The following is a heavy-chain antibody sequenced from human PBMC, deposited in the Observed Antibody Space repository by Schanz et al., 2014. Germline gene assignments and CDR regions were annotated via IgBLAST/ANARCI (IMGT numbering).Heavy chain of an antibody. CDR2: ISYHGSER. CDR3: AKSYDTSGYSGFDY. J-gene: IGHJ4*02. V-gene: IGHV3-30*18. Sequence: QVQLVESGGGVVQPGRSLRLSCAASGFTFGSYPIHWVRQAPGKGLEWVAVISYHGSERYYADSVKGRFTISRDNSKNTLYLQMNSLRTEDTAVYFCAKSYDTSGYSGFDYWGQGTLVTVSS. D-gene: IGHD3-22*01. CDR1: GFTFGSYP.